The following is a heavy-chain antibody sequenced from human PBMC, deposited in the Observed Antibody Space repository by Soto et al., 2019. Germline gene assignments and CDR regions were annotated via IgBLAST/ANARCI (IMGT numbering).Heavy chain of an antibody. D-gene: IGHD5-12*01. CDR3: ARDSGYESAYYYYLDV. J-gene: IGHJ6*03. V-gene: IGHV1-69*04. CDR2: IIPILGIA. Sequence: GASVKVSCKASGGTFSSYTISWVRQAPGQGLEWMGRIIPILGIANYAQKFQGRVTITADKSTSTAYMELSSLRSEDTAVYYCARDSGYESAYYYYLDVWGKGTTVTVSS. CDR1: GGTFSSYT.